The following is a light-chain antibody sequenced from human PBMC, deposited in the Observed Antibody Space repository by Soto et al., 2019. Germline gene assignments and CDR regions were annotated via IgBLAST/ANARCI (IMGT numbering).Light chain of an antibody. Sequence: EVVLTQSPATLSLSPGERVTLSCRASQNIGSHLTWYQQKPGQAPRLLIYDTFNRATGIPARFSGSGSGTDFTLSISSLEPEDFALYYCQQRTNWRLTFGGGTKVEIK. J-gene: IGKJ4*01. CDR3: QQRTNWRLT. CDR2: DTF. V-gene: IGKV3-11*01. CDR1: QNIGSH.